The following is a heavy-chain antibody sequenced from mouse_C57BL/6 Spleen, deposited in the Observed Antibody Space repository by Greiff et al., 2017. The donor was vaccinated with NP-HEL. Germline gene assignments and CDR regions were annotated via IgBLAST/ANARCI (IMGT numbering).Heavy chain of an antibody. CDR2: IDPSDSYT. D-gene: IGHD1-1*01. Sequence: QVQLQQPGAELVMPGASVKLSCKASGYTFTSYWMHWVKQRPGPGLEWIGEIDPSDSYTNYNQKFKGKSTLTVDKSSSTAYVQLSSLTSEDSAIYYCARSLYYFLDYWGQGTTLTVSS. J-gene: IGHJ2*01. CDR3: ARSLYYFLDY. V-gene: IGHV1-69*01. CDR1: GYTFTSYW.